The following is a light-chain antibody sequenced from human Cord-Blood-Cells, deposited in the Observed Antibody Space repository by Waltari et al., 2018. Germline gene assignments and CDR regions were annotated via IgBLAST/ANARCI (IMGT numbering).Light chain of an antibody. Sequence: EIVLTQSPGTLTLSPVERATLSCMASQSVSSYLAWYQQKPGQAPRLLIYDASNRATGIPARFSGSGSGTDFTLTISSLEPEDFAVYYCQQRSNWPRTFGQGTKVEIK. V-gene: IGKV3-11*01. CDR2: DAS. CDR3: QQRSNWPRT. CDR1: QSVSSY. J-gene: IGKJ1*01.